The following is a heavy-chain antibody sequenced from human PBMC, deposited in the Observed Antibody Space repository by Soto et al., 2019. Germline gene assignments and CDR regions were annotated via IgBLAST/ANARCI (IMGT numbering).Heavy chain of an antibody. CDR1: GFPFSRYE. V-gene: IGHV3-48*03. CDR2: ISKSGSTK. Sequence: GGSLRLSCAASGFPFSRYEMHWVRQAPGKGLEWISFISKSGSTKYYADSVTGRFTISRDDARNSLLLQMNSLRAEDSAVYFCVRDRFDSSGYCPFDYWGPGTLVTVSS. CDR3: VRDRFDSSGYCPFDY. D-gene: IGHD3-22*01. J-gene: IGHJ4*02.